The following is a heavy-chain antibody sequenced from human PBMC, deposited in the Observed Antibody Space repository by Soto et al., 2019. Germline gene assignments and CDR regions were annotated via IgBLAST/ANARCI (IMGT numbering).Heavy chain of an antibody. CDR1: GDKFSSYT. D-gene: IGHD6-13*01. Sequence: QVQLVQSGAEVRNPGSSVKVSCKASGDKFSSYTISWVRQAPGQGLEWMGRIVSVPGVPIYAQLFQGRITITADSASSTVYMELTSLTSDDTVVYYCAREPSIDAVGIPLYSYYYMVVWGEGTAVSVAS. CDR3: AREPSIDAVGIPLYSYYYMVV. V-gene: IGHV1-69*08. J-gene: IGHJ6*03. CDR2: IVSVPGVP.